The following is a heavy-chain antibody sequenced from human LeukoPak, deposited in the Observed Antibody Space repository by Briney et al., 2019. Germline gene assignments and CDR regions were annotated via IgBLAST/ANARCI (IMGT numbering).Heavy chain of an antibody. D-gene: IGHD3-10*01. CDR2: ISGSSSYI. Sequence: GGSLRLSCAASGFTFSSYSINWVRQAPGKGLEWVSSISGSSSYIYYADSVKGRFTISRDNAKNSLYLQMNSLRAEDTAVYYCARGGPFGDFDYWGQGTLVTVSS. CDR3: ARGGPFGDFDY. V-gene: IGHV3-21*01. J-gene: IGHJ4*02. CDR1: GFTFSSYS.